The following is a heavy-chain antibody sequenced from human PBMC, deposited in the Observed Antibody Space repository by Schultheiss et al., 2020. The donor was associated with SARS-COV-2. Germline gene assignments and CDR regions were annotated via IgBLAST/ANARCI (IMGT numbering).Heavy chain of an antibody. Sequence: GESLKISCVASGFMFSSYDMGWVRQAPGKGLEWVAVISYDGSNKYYADSVKGRFTISRDNSKNTLYLQMNSLRAEDTAVYYCARSRVRSSSWSRHFDYWGQGTLVTVSS. CDR3: ARSRVRSSSWSRHFDY. CDR2: ISYDGSNK. J-gene: IGHJ4*02. CDR1: GFMFSSYD. V-gene: IGHV3-30*01. D-gene: IGHD6-13*01.